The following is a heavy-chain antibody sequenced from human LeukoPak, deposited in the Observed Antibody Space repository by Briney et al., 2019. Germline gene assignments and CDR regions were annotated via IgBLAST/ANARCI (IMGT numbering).Heavy chain of an antibody. V-gene: IGHV3-48*01. D-gene: IGHD3-10*02. CDR2: ISSSSSTI. CDR1: GFTFSSYS. CDR3: AREAPNTMWNFDAFDI. Sequence: GGSLRLSCAASGFTFSSYSMNWVRQAPGKGLEWVSYISSSSSTIYYADSVKGRFTISRDNAKNSLYLQMNSLRAEDTAVYYCAREAPNTMWNFDAFDIWGQGTMVPVSS. J-gene: IGHJ3*02.